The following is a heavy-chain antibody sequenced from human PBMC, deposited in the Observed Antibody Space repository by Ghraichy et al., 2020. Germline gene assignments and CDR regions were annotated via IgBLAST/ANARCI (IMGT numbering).Heavy chain of an antibody. CDR3: ARFNYYDSSGYYSYFDY. D-gene: IGHD3-22*01. Sequence: SETLSLTCTVFGGSISSYYWSWIRQPPGKGLEWIGYIYYSGSTNYNPSLKSRVTISVDTSKNQFSLKLSSVTAADTAVYYCARFNYYDSSGYYSYFDYWGQGTLVTVSS. CDR1: GGSISSYY. V-gene: IGHV4-59*01. J-gene: IGHJ4*02. CDR2: IYYSGST.